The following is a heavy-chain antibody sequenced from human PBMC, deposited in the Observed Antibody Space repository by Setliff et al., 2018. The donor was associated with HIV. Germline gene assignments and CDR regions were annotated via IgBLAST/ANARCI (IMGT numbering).Heavy chain of an antibody. Sequence: ASVKVSCKASGYSFTGYYIHWMRQAPGQGPERLGWINPNSGGTNYAQKFQGRVTMTRDTSISTASMDLRSLRSDDTAFYYCARGGQNALRYFDWLPEGEYFHHWGQGTLVTVSS. CDR1: GYSFTGYY. J-gene: IGHJ1*01. V-gene: IGHV1-2*02. CDR3: ARGGQNALRYFDWLPEGEYFHH. CDR2: INPNSGGT. D-gene: IGHD3-9*01.